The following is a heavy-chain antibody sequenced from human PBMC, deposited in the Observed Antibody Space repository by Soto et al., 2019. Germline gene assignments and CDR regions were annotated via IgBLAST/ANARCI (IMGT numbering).Heavy chain of an antibody. V-gene: IGHV1-69*01. CDR1: GGTFSSYA. J-gene: IGHJ6*02. CDR2: IIPIFGTA. D-gene: IGHD4-17*01. CDR3: ARHMTTVTSYYYYGMDV. Sequence: QVQLVQSGAEVKKPGSSVKVSCKASGGTFSSYAISWVRQAPGQGLEWMGGIIPIFGTANYAQKFQGRVTITADEATSTAYMELSSLRSEDTAVYYCARHMTTVTSYYYYGMDVWGQGTTVTVSS.